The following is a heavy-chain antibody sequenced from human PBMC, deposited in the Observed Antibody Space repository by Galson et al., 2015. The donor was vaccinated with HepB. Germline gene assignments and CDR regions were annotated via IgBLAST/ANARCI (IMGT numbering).Heavy chain of an antibody. CDR3: ARAKADIVVAYYYYGMDV. D-gene: IGHD2-2*01. J-gene: IGHJ6*02. V-gene: IGHV1-2*06. CDR1: GYTFTGYY. CDR2: INPNSGGT. Sequence: SVKVSCKASGYTFTGYYMHWVRQAPGQGLEWMGRINPNSGGTNYAQKFQGRVTMTRDTSISTAYMELSRLRSDDTAVYYCARAKADIVVAYYYYGMDVWGQGTTVTASS.